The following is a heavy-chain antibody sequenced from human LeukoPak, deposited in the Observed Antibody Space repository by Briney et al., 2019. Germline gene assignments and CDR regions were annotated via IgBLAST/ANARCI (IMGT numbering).Heavy chain of an antibody. CDR3: ARDLHYDFWSGYYTGDVDYFDY. CDR1: GFTFSSYA. Sequence: GGSLRLSCAASGFTFSSYAMSWVRQAPGKGLEWVSAISGSGGSTYYADSVKGRFTISRDNSKNTLYLQVNSLRAEDTAVYYCARDLHYDFWSGYYTGDVDYFDYWGQGTLVTVSS. V-gene: IGHV3-23*01. CDR2: ISGSGGST. J-gene: IGHJ4*02. D-gene: IGHD3-3*01.